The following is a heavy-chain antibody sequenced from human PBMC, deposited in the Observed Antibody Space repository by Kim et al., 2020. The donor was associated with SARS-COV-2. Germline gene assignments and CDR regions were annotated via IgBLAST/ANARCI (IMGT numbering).Heavy chain of an antibody. CDR1: GFTFSSYG. D-gene: IGHD5-18*01. V-gene: IGHV3-33*01. Sequence: GGSLRLSCAASGFTFSSYGMHWVRQAPGKGLEWVAVIWYDGSNKYYPDSVKGRFTISRDNSKNTLYLQMNSLRAEDTAVYYCARARIQLWFLDYWGQGTLVTVSS. CDR2: IWYDGSNK. CDR3: ARARIQLWFLDY. J-gene: IGHJ4*02.